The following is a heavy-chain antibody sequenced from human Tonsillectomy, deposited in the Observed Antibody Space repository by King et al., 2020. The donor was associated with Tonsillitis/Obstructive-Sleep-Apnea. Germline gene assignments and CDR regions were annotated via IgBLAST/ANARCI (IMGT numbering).Heavy chain of an antibody. V-gene: IGHV4-59*01. D-gene: IGHD3-3*01. J-gene: IGHJ4*02. CDR1: GDSINSYY. CDR3: AGSKGSGSYFDY. CDR2: ISYIGNT. Sequence: QLQESGPGLVKPSETLSLTCTVSGDSINSYYWSWIRQPPGKGLEWIGYISYIGNTNYNPALKRRVTISIDTSKHQFSLKLRSVTATDTAVYYCAGSKGSGSYFDYWGQGTLVTVSS.